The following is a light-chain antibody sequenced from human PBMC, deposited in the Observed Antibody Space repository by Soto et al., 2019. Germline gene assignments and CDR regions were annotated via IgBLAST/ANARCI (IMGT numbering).Light chain of an antibody. CDR3: QQYNTYPLT. J-gene: IGKJ4*01. CDR1: QNVNNW. CDR2: DAS. Sequence: DIQMTQFPSALSASVGDRVTITCRASQNVNNWLAWYQHKPGKAPQLLIYDASVLDGGVPSRFSGRRSGTDFTLTISSLQPSDFATYYCQQYNTYPLTFGGGTKV. V-gene: IGKV1-5*01.